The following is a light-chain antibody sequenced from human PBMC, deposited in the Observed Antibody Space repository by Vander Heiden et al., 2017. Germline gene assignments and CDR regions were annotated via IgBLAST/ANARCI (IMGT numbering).Light chain of an antibody. CDR2: WAS. Sequence: DMVMTQAADSLAVSLCARATISRKSSQSVLYSSNNKTYLTWYQQKPGQPPKLLIYWASTRESGVPDRFSGSGSGTDFTLTISSLQAEDVAVYYCQQNYNTPPTFGQGTRLEIK. CDR3: QQNYNTPPT. V-gene: IGKV4-1*01. J-gene: IGKJ5*01. CDR1: QSVLYSSNNKTY.